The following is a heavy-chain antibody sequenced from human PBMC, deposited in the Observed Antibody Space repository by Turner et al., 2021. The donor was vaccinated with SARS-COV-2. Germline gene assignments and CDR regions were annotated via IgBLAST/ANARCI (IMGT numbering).Heavy chain of an antibody. Sequence: QVQLVQSGAEVKKPGASVRVSCKAPGYPFTSSAINWVRQATGQGVEWMGWMKPDSGNTGYAQKVQGRVTITRNTSINTAYLELSSLRSEDTAVYYCARGGYCSSTSCSPYWYFDLWGRGTLVTVSS. D-gene: IGHD2-2*01. CDR1: GYPFTSSA. J-gene: IGHJ2*01. V-gene: IGHV1-8*03. CDR2: MKPDSGNT. CDR3: ARGGYCSSTSCSPYWYFDL.